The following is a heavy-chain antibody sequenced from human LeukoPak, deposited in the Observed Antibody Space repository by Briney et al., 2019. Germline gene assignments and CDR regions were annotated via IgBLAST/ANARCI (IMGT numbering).Heavy chain of an antibody. V-gene: IGHV3-23*01. CDR2: ISTTGGST. CDR3: AKDWTTVVTPKGYYFDS. Sequence: PGGSLILSCAASGFSFNNYAMSWVRQAPGKGLEWVSAISTTGGSTYYADSVKGRFTISRDNSKNTLSLQMDSLRVEDTAVYYCAKDWTTVVTPKGYYFDSWGQGTLVTVSS. CDR1: GFSFNNYA. D-gene: IGHD4-23*01. J-gene: IGHJ4*02.